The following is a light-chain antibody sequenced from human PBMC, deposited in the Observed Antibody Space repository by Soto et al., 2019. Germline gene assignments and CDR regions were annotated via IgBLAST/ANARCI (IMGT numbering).Light chain of an antibody. Sequence: EIVLTQSPGTLSLSSGERATLSCRASQSVRSNYLAWYQQKPGQAPRLLIYGASSRPTGIPDRFGGSGSGTDFTLTISRLEPGDFAVYYCQQYASAPLTFGGGTKVEIK. CDR1: QSVRSNY. V-gene: IGKV3-20*01. CDR3: QQYASAPLT. J-gene: IGKJ4*01. CDR2: GAS.